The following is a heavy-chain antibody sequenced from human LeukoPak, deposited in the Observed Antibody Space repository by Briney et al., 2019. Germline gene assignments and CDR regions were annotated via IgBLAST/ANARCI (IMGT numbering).Heavy chain of an antibody. D-gene: IGHD1-26*01. Sequence: ASVKVSCKASGYTFTSYYMHWVRQAPGQGLEWMGIINPDGGSTSYAQKFQGRVTMPRDTSTSTVYMELSSLRSEDTAVYYCARGGLALNSGSYFDYWGQGTLVTVSS. CDR1: GYTFTSYY. V-gene: IGHV1-46*01. J-gene: IGHJ4*02. CDR3: ARGGLALNSGSYFDY. CDR2: INPDGGST.